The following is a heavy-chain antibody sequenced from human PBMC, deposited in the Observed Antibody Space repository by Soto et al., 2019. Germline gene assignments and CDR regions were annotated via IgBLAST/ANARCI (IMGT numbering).Heavy chain of an antibody. J-gene: IGHJ4*02. D-gene: IGHD6-19*01. CDR1: GGTISNYY. Sequence: SETLSLTCPVSGGTISNYYWSWIRQPPGKGLEWIGYIYYSGSTNYNPSLKSRVTISIDTSKNQFSLKLSSVTAADTAVYYCVGGSGWLIGYWGQGTLVTVSS. CDR2: IYYSGST. V-gene: IGHV4-59*08. CDR3: VGGSGWLIGY.